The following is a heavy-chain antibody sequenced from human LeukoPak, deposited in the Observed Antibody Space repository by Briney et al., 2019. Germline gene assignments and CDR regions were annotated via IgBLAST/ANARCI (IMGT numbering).Heavy chain of an antibody. Sequence: GESLKISCKGSGYSFTSYWIGWVRQMPGKGLEWMGIIYPGDSDTRYSPSFQGQVTISADKSISTAYLQWGSLKASDTAMYYCASVNPYGSSGYTFDYWGQGALVTVSS. CDR3: ASVNPYGSSGYTFDY. CDR2: IYPGDSDT. D-gene: IGHD3-22*01. J-gene: IGHJ4*02. CDR1: GYSFTSYW. V-gene: IGHV5-51*01.